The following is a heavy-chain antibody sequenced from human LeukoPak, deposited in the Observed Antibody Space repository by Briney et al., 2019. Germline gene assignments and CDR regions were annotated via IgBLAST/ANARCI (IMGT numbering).Heavy chain of an antibody. V-gene: IGHV3-30*18. CDR1: GFTFSSYG. D-gene: IGHD2-15*01. Sequence: QSGGSLRLSCAASGFTFSSYGMHWVRQAPGKGLEWVAVISYDGSNKYYADSVKGRFTISRDNSKNTLYLQMNSLRAEDTAVYYCAKEGQDIVVVPSWGGYFDYWGQGTLVTVSS. CDR3: AKEGQDIVVVPSWGGYFDY. CDR2: ISYDGSNK. J-gene: IGHJ4*02.